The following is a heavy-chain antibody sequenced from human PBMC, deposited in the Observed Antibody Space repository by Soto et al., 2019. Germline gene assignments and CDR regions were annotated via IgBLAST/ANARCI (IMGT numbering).Heavy chain of an antibody. CDR1: GGSIGTYH. D-gene: IGHD3-16*01. CDR2: IYRSGNT. V-gene: IGHV4-4*09. J-gene: IGHJ6*03. Sequence: PSETLSLTCIISGGSIGTYHWSWIRQPPGKGLEWIGYIYRSGNTNYNPSLKSRLTISVDTSKNRFSLKLSSVTAADTAVYYCARTLDYGHMDVWGKGTTVTVSS. CDR3: ARTLDYGHMDV.